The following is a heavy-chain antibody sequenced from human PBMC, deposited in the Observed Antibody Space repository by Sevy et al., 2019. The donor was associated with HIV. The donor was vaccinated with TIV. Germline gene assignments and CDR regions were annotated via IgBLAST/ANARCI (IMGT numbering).Heavy chain of an antibody. J-gene: IGHJ3*02. V-gene: IGHV3-21*01. CDR3: ARDFYRDITIFGVVTNHAFDI. CDR1: GFTFSSYS. Sequence: GGSLRLSCAASGFTFSSYSMNWVRQAPGKGLEWVSSISSSSSYMYYADSVKGRFTISRDNAKNSLYLQMNSLRAEDTAVYYCARDFYRDITIFGVVTNHAFDIWCQGTMVTVSS. D-gene: IGHD3-3*01. CDR2: ISSSSSYM.